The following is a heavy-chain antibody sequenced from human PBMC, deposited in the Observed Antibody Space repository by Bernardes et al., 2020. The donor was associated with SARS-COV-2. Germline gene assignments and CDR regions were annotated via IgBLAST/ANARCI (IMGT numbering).Heavy chain of an antibody. D-gene: IGHD3-10*01. CDR1: GFTFSSYA. Sequence: AGSLRLSCAASGFTFSSYAMTWVRQAPGKGMEWVSTISGSGGSTYYADSVKGRFTISRDNSKNTLYLQMNSLRAEDTAVFYCAGYGSGSYKWFDPWGQGTLVTVSS. CDR3: AGYGSGSYKWFDP. V-gene: IGHV3-23*01. CDR2: ISGSGGST. J-gene: IGHJ5*02.